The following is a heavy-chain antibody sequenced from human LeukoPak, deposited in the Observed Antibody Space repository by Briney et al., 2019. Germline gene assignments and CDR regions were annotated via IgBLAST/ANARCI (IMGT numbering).Heavy chain of an antibody. Sequence: GGSLRLSCAASGFTFSNAWMSWVRQAPGKGLEWVGRIKSKTDGGTTDYAAPVKGRFTISRNDSKNTLYLQMNSLKTEDRAVYYCTTDLVQLWLRDYWGQGTLVTVSS. V-gene: IGHV3-15*01. CDR1: GFTFSNAW. D-gene: IGHD5-18*01. CDR2: IKSKTDGGTT. J-gene: IGHJ4*02. CDR3: TTDLVQLWLRDY.